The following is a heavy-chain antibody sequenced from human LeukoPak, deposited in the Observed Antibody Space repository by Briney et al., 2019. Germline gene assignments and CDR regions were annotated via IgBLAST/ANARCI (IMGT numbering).Heavy chain of an antibody. CDR3: ARDGRGYGSGSYYYDYYYYYMDV. J-gene: IGHJ6*03. V-gene: IGHV1-2*02. Sequence: ASVKVSCKASGYTFNGYYMHWVRQAPGQGLEWMRWINPNSGGTNYAQKFQGRVTMTRDTSISTAYMELSRLRSDDTAVYYCARDGRGYGSGSYYYDYYYYYMDVWGKGTTVTVSS. CDR2: INPNSGGT. D-gene: IGHD3-10*01. CDR1: GYTFNGYY.